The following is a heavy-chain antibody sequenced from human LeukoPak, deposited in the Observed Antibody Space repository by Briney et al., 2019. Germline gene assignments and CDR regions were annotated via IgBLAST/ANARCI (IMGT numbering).Heavy chain of an antibody. CDR2: ISYDGSNK. J-gene: IGHJ2*01. CDR3: AKDIIVAAAGTGWYFDL. Sequence: GGSLRLSCAASGFTFSSYAMHWVRQAPGKGLEWVAVISYDGSNKYYADSVKGRFTISRDNSKNTLYLQMNSLRAEDTALYYCAKDIIVAAAGTGWYFDLWGRGTLVTVSS. CDR1: GFTFSSYA. V-gene: IGHV3-30-3*01. D-gene: IGHD6-13*01.